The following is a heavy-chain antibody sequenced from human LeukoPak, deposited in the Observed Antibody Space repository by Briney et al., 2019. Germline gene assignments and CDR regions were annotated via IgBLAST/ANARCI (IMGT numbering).Heavy chain of an antibody. V-gene: IGHV3-23*01. D-gene: IGHD2-15*01. J-gene: IGHJ4*02. Sequence: GGSLRLSCAASGFTFSSYAMSWVRQAPGKGLEWVSAISGSGGSTYYADSVKGRFTVSRDNSKNTLYLQMNSLRAEDTAVYYCAKDPVDIVVVVAANPDDYWGQGTLVTVSS. CDR2: ISGSGGST. CDR3: AKDPVDIVVVVAANPDDY. CDR1: GFTFSSYA.